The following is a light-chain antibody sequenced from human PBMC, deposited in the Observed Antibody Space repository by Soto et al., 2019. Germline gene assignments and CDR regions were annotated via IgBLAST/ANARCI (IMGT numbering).Light chain of an antibody. V-gene: IGKV1-27*01. Sequence: DIQMTQSPSSLSASVGDRVTITCRANQGISNYLAWYQQKPGKVPKLLIYAASTLQSGVPSRFSGSGPGTDFTLTISSLQPEDVATYYCQMYYRAPRTFGQGTRVAMK. CDR2: AAS. CDR1: QGISNY. J-gene: IGKJ1*01. CDR3: QMYYRAPRT.